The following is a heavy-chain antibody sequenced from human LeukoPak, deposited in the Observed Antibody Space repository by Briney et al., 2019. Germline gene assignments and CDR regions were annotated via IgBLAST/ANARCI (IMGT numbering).Heavy chain of an antibody. V-gene: IGHV4-4*07. D-gene: IGHD3-22*01. J-gene: IGHJ6*03. Sequence: SETLSLTCTVSGSPIYSYYWSWIRQSAGKGLEWIGRLYPGVNTNYNPSLKSRVSMSVDTSKNQFALRLSAVTAADTAVYYCARLKFYDSTGYSPGHYMDVWGKGTTVTVFS. CDR2: LYPGVNT. CDR3: ARLKFYDSTGYSPGHYMDV. CDR1: GSPIYSYY.